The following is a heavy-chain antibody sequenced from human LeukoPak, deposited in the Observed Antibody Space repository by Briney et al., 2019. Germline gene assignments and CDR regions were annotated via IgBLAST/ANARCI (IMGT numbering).Heavy chain of an antibody. CDR2: IYHSGST. D-gene: IGHD3-22*01. CDR3: ARVSVSSGYPYYFDY. Sequence: PSQTLSLTCAVSGGSISSGGYSWSWIRQPPGKGLEWIGYIYHSGSTYYNPSLKSRVTISVDRSKNQFSLKLSSVTAADTAVYYCARVSVSSGYPYYFDYWGQGTLVTVSS. V-gene: IGHV4-30-2*01. CDR1: GGSISSGGYS. J-gene: IGHJ4*02.